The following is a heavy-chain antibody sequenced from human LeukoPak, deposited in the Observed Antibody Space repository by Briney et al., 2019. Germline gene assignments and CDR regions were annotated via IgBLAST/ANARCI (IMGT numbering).Heavy chain of an antibody. CDR1: GYTFTNYY. D-gene: IGHD4-23*01. CDR3: ARSPTVVTRRFDY. CDR2: INPSGGST. Sequence: ASVKVSCKASGYTFTNYYMHWVRQAPGQGLEWMGIINPSGGSTSHAQKFQGRVTMTRDTSTSTVYMELSSLRSEDTAVYYCARSPTVVTRRFDYWGQGTLVTVSS. J-gene: IGHJ4*02. V-gene: IGHV1-46*01.